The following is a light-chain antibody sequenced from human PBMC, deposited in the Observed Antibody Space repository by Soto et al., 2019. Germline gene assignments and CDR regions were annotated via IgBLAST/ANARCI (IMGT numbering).Light chain of an antibody. Sequence: DIQMTQSPSSLSASVGDRVTITCRASQSVSIYLNWYQQKAGKAPKVLIYAASSLQSGVPSRFSGSRSGTDFTLTISSLQPEDSATYYCHQRSTTPWTFGQATKVEIK. CDR3: HQRSTTPWT. V-gene: IGKV1-39*01. CDR1: QSVSIY. CDR2: AAS. J-gene: IGKJ1*01.